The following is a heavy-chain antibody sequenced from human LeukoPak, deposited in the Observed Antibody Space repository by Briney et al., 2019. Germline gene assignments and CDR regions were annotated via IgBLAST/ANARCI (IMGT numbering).Heavy chain of an antibody. Sequence: ASVKVSCKVSGYTLTELSMHWVRQAPGKGLEWMGGFDPEDGETIYAQKFQGRVTMTEDTSTDTAYMELSSLRSEDTAVYYCATDSYDSSGYPRGGFDYWGQGTLVTVSS. CDR1: GYTLTELS. V-gene: IGHV1-24*01. CDR2: FDPEDGET. D-gene: IGHD3-22*01. J-gene: IGHJ4*02. CDR3: ATDSYDSSGYPRGGFDY.